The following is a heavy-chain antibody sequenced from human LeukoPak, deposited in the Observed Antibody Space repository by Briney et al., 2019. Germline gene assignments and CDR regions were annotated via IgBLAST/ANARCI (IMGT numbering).Heavy chain of an antibody. CDR1: GVSISNYY. D-gene: IGHD5-18*01. CDR3: ASGYQTFDP. CDR2: IHYSEST. V-gene: IGHV4-59*01. J-gene: IGHJ5*02. Sequence: SETLSLTCTVSGVSISNYYWTWVRQSPGKGLEWFGYIHYSESTNYNPSLKSRVTISADTSKNQFPLKLRSVTAADAAVYYCASGYQTFDPWGQGTLVTVSP.